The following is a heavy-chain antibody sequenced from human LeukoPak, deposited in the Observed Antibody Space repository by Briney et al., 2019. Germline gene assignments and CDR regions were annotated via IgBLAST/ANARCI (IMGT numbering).Heavy chain of an antibody. D-gene: IGHD3-3*01. CDR1: GGTFSSYA. CDR3: ASTPRDYDFWSGYYTHAFDI. CDR2: IIPIFGTA. J-gene: IGHJ3*02. V-gene: IGHV1-69*01. Sequence: SVKVSCKASGGTFSSYAISWVRQAPGQGLEWMGGIIPIFGTANYAQKFQGRVTITADESTSTAYMELSSLRSEDTAVYYCASTPRDYDFWSGYYTHAFDIWGQGTMVTVSS.